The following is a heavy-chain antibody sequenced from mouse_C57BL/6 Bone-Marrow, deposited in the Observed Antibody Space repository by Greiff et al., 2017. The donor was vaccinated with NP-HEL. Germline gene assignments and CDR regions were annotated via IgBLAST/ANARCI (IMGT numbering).Heavy chain of an antibody. CDR2: IHPNSGST. V-gene: IGHV1-64*01. CDR3: APRGFITTVVAPYWYFDV. D-gene: IGHD1-1*01. CDR1: GYTFTSYW. Sequence: QVQLKQPGAELVKPGASVKLSCKASGYTFTSYWMHWVKQRPGQGLEWIGMIHPNSGSTNYNEKFKSKATLTVDKSSSTAYMQLSSLTSEDSAVYYCAPRGFITTVVAPYWYFDVWGTGTTVTVSS. J-gene: IGHJ1*03.